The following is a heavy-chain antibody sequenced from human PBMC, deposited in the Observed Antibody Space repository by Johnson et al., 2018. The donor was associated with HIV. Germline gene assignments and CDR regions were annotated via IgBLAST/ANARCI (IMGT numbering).Heavy chain of an antibody. CDR1: GFIFDDYT. CDR3: AKGSLVGPYYAFDI. V-gene: IGHV3-43*01. D-gene: IGHD2-21*01. Sequence: VQLVESGGGVVRPGGSLRLSCEASGFIFDDYTMHWVRQAPGKGLEWVSLISWDGGSTYYADSVKGRFTISRDNSKNSLYLQMNSLRTEDTALYYCAKGSLVGPYYAFDIWGQGTMVTVSS. CDR2: ISWDGGST. J-gene: IGHJ3*02.